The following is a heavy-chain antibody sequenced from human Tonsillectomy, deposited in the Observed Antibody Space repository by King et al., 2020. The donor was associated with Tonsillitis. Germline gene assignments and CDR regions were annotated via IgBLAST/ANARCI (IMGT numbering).Heavy chain of an antibody. CDR1: GFTFSSYW. J-gene: IGHJ3*02. V-gene: IGHV3-74*01. CDR2: INSDGSST. CDR3: ARDGGSHDAFDI. Sequence: VQLVESGGGLVQPGGSLRLSCAASGFTFSSYWMHWVRQAPGKGLVWVSRINSDGSSTSNADSVKGRFTISRDNAKNTLYLQMNSLGAEDTAVYYCARDGGSHDAFDIWGQGTMVTVSS. D-gene: IGHD3-16*01.